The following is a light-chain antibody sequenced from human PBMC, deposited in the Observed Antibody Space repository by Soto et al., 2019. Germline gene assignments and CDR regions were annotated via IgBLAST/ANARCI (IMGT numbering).Light chain of an antibody. CDR3: QQYEN. J-gene: IGKJ3*01. Sequence: DIQLTQSPSTLSACVGDRVTITCRASPSISSWLAWYQQKPGKAPKLLIYDASSLESGVPSRFSGSRSGTDFTLTISSLQPDDFATYYCQQYENFGPGTKVEIK. V-gene: IGKV1-5*01. CDR2: DAS. CDR1: PSISSW.